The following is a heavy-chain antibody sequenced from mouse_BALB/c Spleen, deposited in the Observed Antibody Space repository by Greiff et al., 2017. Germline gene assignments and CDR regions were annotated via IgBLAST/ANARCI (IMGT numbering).Heavy chain of an antibody. CDR2: ISSGGGST. Sequence: EVNVVESGGGLVKPGGSLKLSCAASGFAFSSYDMSWVRQTPEKRLEWVAYISSGGGSTYYPDTVKGRFTISSDNAKNTLYLQMSSLRSEDTAMYYCARQRDRSYYFDYWGQGTTLTVSS. V-gene: IGHV5-12-1*01. J-gene: IGHJ2*01. CDR3: ARQRDRSYYFDY. CDR1: GFAFSSYD.